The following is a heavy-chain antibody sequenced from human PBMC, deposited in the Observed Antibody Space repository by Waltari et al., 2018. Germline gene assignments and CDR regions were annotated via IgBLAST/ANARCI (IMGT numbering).Heavy chain of an antibody. J-gene: IGHJ4*02. CDR1: GGSFSGYY. Sequence: QVQLQQWGAGLLKPSETLSLTCAVYGGSFSGYYWSWIRQPPGKGLEWIGEINHSGSTNYNPSLKSRVTISVDTSKNQFSLKLSSVTAADTAVYYCARGGPLVGSEYYFDYWGQGTLVTVSS. D-gene: IGHD6-25*01. CDR3: ARGGPLVGSEYYFDY. CDR2: INHSGST. V-gene: IGHV4-34*01.